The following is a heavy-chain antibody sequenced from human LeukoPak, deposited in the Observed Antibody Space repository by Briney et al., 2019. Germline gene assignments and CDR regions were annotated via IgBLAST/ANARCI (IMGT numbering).Heavy chain of an antibody. CDR2: ISSSSSYI. D-gene: IGHD3-16*01. CDR1: GFTFSSYC. J-gene: IGHJ4*02. CDR3: AGLGIGELCLDY. V-gene: IGHV3-21*01. Sequence: GGSLRLSCAASGFTFSSYCMNWVRQAPGKGLEWVSSISSSSSYIYYADSVKGRFTISRDNAKNSLYLQMNSLRAEDTAVYYCAGLGIGELCLDYWGQGTLVTVSS.